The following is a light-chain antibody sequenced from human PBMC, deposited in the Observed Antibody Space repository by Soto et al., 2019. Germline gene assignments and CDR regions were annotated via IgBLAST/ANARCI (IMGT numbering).Light chain of an antibody. Sequence: QSVLTQPPSVSAALGQKVTISCSGSSSNIGNNYVSWYQQFPGTAPKLLIYDNNKRPSGIPDRFSGSKSGTSATLDITGLQTGDEADYYCGTWDSSLSAVVFGGGTKVTVL. CDR3: GTWDSSLSAVV. CDR2: DNN. V-gene: IGLV1-51*01. CDR1: SSNIGNNY. J-gene: IGLJ2*01.